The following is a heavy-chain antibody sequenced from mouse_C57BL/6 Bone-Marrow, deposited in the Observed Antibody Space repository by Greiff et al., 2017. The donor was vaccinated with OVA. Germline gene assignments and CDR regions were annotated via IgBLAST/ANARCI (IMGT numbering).Heavy chain of an antibody. D-gene: IGHD1-1*01. CDR2: IDPSDSYT. CDR1: GYTFTSYW. J-gene: IGHJ2*01. Sequence: QVQLQQPGAELVMPGASVKLSCKASGYTFTSYWMHWVKQRPGQGLEWIGEIDPSDSYTNYNQKFKGKSTLTVDKSSSTAYMQLSSLTSEDSAVYYCALLPDYWGQGTTLTVSS. V-gene: IGHV1-69*01. CDR3: ALLPDY.